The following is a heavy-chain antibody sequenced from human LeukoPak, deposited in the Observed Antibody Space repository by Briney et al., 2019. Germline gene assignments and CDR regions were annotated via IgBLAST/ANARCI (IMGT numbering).Heavy chain of an antibody. CDR2: IIPIFGTA. V-gene: IGHV1-69*06. CDR1: GGTFSSYA. D-gene: IGHD3-10*01. CDR3: ARGSWFGEGEVVPTFDY. Sequence: SVKVSCKASGGTFSSYAISWVRQAPGQGLEWMGGIIPIFGTANYAQKFQGRVTITADKSTSTAYMELSSLRSEDTAVYYCARGSWFGEGEVVPTFDYWGQGTLVTVSS. J-gene: IGHJ4*02.